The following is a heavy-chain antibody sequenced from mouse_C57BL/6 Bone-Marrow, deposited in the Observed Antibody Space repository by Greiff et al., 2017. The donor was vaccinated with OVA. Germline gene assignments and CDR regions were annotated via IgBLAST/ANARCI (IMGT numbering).Heavy chain of an antibody. CDR1: GFTFSDFY. Sequence: EVKVVESGGGLVQSGRSLRLSCATSGFTFSDFYMEWVRQAPGKGLEWIAASRNKANDYTTEYSASVKGRFIVSRDTSQSILYLQMNALRAEDTAIYYCARAAWEGGPFDYWGQGTTLTVSS. J-gene: IGHJ2*01. CDR3: ARAAWEGGPFDY. V-gene: IGHV7-1*01. CDR2: SRNKANDYTT. D-gene: IGHD1-1*02.